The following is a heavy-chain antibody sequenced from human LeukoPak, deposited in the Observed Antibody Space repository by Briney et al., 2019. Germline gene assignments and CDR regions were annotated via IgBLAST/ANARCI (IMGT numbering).Heavy chain of an antibody. V-gene: IGHV4-34*01. CDR2: INHSGST. Sequence: PSETLSLTCAVYGGSFSGYYWSWIRQPPGKGLEWIGEINHSGSTNYNPSLKSRVTISVDTSKNQFSLKLSSVTAADTAVYYCAKVIPPHSYVPGTSTPWAQGTRFTVSS. CDR3: AKVIPPHSYVPGTSTP. CDR1: GGSFSGYY. J-gene: IGHJ5*02. D-gene: IGHD3-10*02.